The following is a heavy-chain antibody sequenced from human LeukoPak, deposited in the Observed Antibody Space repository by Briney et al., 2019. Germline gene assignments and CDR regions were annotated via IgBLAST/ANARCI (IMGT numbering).Heavy chain of an antibody. J-gene: IGHJ6*02. Sequence: GGSLRLSCAASGFTFSSYGMHWVRQAPGKGLEWVAVIWYDGSNKYYADSVKGRFTISRDNSKNTLYLQMSNLRAEDTAVYFCARGGGLDVWGQGATVTVSS. CDR2: IWYDGSNK. D-gene: IGHD3-16*01. V-gene: IGHV3-33*01. CDR1: GFTFSSYG. CDR3: ARGGGLDV.